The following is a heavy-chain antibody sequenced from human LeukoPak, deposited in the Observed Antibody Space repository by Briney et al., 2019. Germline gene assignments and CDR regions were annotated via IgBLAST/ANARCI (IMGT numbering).Heavy chain of an antibody. D-gene: IGHD6-19*01. V-gene: IGHV3-48*02. CDR3: ATYSSGWYLVY. J-gene: IGHJ4*02. Sequence: GGSLRLSCEASGVTFSTYSMNWVRQAPGKGLEWVSFISRSSSAIYYADSVRGRFTISRDDAKNSLYLQMNSLRDGDTAVYYCATYSSGWYLVYWGQGTLVTVSS. CDR1: GVTFSTYS. CDR2: ISRSSSAI.